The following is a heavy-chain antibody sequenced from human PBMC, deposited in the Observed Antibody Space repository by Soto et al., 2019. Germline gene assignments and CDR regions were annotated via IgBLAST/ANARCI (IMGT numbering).Heavy chain of an antibody. V-gene: IGHV2-5*08. Sequence: TLSLTCTVSGGSISSYYWSWIRQPPGKALEWLALIYWDDDKRYSPSLKSRLTITKDTSKNQVVLTMTNMDPVDTATYYCAHRRVRAYYDFWSGYYFDYWGQGTLVTVSS. CDR3: AHRRVRAYYDFWSGYYFDY. CDR2: IYWDDDK. D-gene: IGHD3-3*01. J-gene: IGHJ4*02. CDR1: GGSISSYYW.